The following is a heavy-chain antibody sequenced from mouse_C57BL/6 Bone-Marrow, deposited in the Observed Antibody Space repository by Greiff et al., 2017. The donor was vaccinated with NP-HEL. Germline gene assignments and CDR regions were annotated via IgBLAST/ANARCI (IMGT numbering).Heavy chain of an antibody. J-gene: IGHJ4*01. CDR1: GYAFSSYW. V-gene: IGHV1-80*01. CDR2: IYPGDGDT. CDR3: ARRPSLLRANTMDY. D-gene: IGHD1-1*01. Sequence: LQQSGAELVKPGASVKISCKASGYAFSSYWMNWVKQRPGKGLEWIGQIYPGDGDTNYNGKFKGKATLTADKSSSTAYMQLSSLTSEDSAVYFYARRPSLLRANTMDYWGQGPTDT.